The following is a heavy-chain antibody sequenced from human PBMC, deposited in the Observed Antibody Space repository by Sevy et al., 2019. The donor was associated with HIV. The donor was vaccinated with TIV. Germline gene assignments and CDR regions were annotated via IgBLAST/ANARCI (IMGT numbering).Heavy chain of an antibody. J-gene: IGHJ1*01. D-gene: IGHD2-21*01. V-gene: IGHV3-9*01. Sequence: GGSLRLSCTASGLILRDRAMHWVRQTPGKGLEWVSGMTMYSGSEDYADFVKGRFTISRDNAKNSLNLQMDSLTLEDTALYYCVIEIESGGANFWCQGTLVTVSS. CDR3: VIEIESGGANF. CDR1: GLILRDRA. CDR2: MTMYSGSE.